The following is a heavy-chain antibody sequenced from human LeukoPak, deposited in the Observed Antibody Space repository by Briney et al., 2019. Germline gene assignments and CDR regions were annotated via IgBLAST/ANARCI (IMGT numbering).Heavy chain of an antibody. Sequence: ASVKVSCKASGYTFISSYLHWVRQAPGQGLEWMGIINPSDGSTSSAQKFQGRVTLTRDTSTSTVYMELSSLRSEDTAVYFCARGGGGTGPFDYWGQGTLVTVPS. V-gene: IGHV1-46*01. CDR1: GYTFISSY. D-gene: IGHD1-1*01. J-gene: IGHJ4*02. CDR3: ARGGGGTGPFDY. CDR2: INPSDGST.